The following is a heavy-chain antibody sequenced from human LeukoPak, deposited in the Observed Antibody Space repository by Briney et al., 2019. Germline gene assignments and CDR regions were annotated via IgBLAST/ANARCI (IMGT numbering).Heavy chain of an antibody. J-gene: IGHJ4*02. CDR2: ISGSGGGT. D-gene: IGHD1-26*01. CDR1: GFTFSSYA. CDR3: AKDLGRYRNNFFDY. Sequence: GGSLRLSCAASGFTFSSYAMSWVRQAPDKGLEWVSTISGSGGGTYYADSVKGRFTISRDDSKNTLYLQMNSLRADDTAVYYCAKDLGRYRNNFFDYWGQGNLVTVSS. V-gene: IGHV3-23*01.